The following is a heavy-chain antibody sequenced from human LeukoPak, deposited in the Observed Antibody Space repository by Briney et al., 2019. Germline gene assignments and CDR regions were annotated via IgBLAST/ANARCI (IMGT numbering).Heavy chain of an antibody. V-gene: IGHV3-21*01. CDR3: ARVADFVYGDYGYNDY. CDR2: ISSSSSYI. Sequence: GGSLRLSCAASGFTFSSYNMNWVRQVPGKGLEWVSSISSSSSYIYYADSVKGRFTISRDNAKNSLYLQMNSLRAEDTAVYYCARVADFVYGDYGYNDYWGQGTLVTVSS. D-gene: IGHD4-17*01. J-gene: IGHJ4*02. CDR1: GFTFSSYN.